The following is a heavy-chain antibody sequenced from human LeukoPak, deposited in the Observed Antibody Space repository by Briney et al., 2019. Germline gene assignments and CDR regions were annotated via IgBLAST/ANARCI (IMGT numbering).Heavy chain of an antibody. J-gene: IGHJ4*02. Sequence: GGSLRLSCAASGFTFSSYAMSWVRQAPGKGLEWVSAISGSGGSTYYADSVKGRFTISRDNSKNTLYLQMNSLRAEVTAVYYCAKVFGSGSYFVYQYYFDYWGQGTLVTVSS. CDR2: ISGSGGST. V-gene: IGHV3-23*01. CDR1: GFTFSSYA. D-gene: IGHD3-10*01. CDR3: AKVFGSGSYFVYQYYFDY.